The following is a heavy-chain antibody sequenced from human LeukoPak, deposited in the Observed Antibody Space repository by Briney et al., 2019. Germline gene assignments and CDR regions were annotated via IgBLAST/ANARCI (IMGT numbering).Heavy chain of an antibody. J-gene: IGHJ4*02. V-gene: IGHV4-59*02. CDR1: GGSVSDYY. CDR2: IYYTGT. D-gene: IGHD6-13*01. Sequence: SSETLSLTCTVSGGSVSDYYWSWIRQSPGKGLEWIGYIYYTGTSYNPSLKSRVTISADTSKNQFSLNLSSVTAADTAVYYCARGGAAAGYWGQGTLVTVSS. CDR3: ARGGAAAGY.